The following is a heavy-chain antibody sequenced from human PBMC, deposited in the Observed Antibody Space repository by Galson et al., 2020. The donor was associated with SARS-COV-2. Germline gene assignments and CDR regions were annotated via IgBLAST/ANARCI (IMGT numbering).Heavy chain of an antibody. CDR1: GFTFSSYG. D-gene: IGHD2-2*01. V-gene: IGHV3-30*03. Sequence: TGGSLRLSCAASGFTFSSYGMHWVRQAPGKGLEWVAVISYDGSNKYYADSVKGRFTISRDNSKNTLYLQMNSLRAEDTAVYYCATSPEDIVVVPAAGYGMDVW. CDR2: ISYDGSNK. J-gene: IGHJ6*01. CDR3: ATSPEDIVVVPAAGYGMDV.